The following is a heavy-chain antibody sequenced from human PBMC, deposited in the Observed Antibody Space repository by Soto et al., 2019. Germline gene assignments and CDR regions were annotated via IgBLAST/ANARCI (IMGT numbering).Heavy chain of an antibody. CDR2: FDPEDGET. D-gene: IGHD6-13*01. J-gene: IGHJ5*02. CDR3: ATGLRAAAVNSPKLEP. Sequence: ASVKVSCKVSGYTLTELSMHWVRQAPGKGREWMGGFDPEDGETIYAQKFQGRVTITEDTSTDTAYMELSSLRSEDTAVYYCATGLRAAAVNSPKLEPWGQGXLVTVTS. V-gene: IGHV1-24*01. CDR1: GYTLTELS.